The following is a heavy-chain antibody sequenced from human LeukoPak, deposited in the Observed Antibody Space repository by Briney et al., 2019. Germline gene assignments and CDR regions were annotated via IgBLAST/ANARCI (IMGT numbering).Heavy chain of an antibody. V-gene: IGHV1-2*02. D-gene: IGHD3-22*01. CDR2: ISPNSGGT. CDR3: ARRQLDYYDSSGYYNTEYFQH. J-gene: IGHJ1*01. Sequence: ASVKVSCKASGYTFTCYYMHWVRQAPGQGLEWMGWISPNSGGTNYAQRFQGRVTMTRDTSINTAYMELSRLRSDDTAVYYCARRQLDYYDSSGYYNTEYFQHWGQGTLVTVSS. CDR1: GYTFTCYY.